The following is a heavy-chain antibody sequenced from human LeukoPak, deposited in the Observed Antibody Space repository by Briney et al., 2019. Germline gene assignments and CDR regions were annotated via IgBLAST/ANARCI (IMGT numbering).Heavy chain of an antibody. CDR2: TYYRSKWYN. V-gene: IGHV6-1*01. D-gene: IGHD1-26*01. CDR3: AREGTYSGSYYYYYYYMDV. Sequence: SQTLSLTCAISGDSVSSTSVAWNWIRQSPSRGLEWLGRTYYRSKWYNEYPISVKSRVTINPDTSKNQFSLQLNSVTPEDTAVYYCAREGTYSGSYYYYYYYMDVWGKGTTVTVSS. J-gene: IGHJ6*03. CDR1: GDSVSSTSVA.